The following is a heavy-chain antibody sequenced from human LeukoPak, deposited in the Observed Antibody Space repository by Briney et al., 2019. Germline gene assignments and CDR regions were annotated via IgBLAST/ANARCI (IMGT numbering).Heavy chain of an antibody. CDR3: AQGRAWHDAFEA. CDR1: GFTFSSYA. V-gene: IGHV3-23*01. CDR2: ISGSGGST. J-gene: IGHJ3*01. Sequence: GGSLRLSCAASGFTFSSYAMSWVRQAPGKGLEWVSAISGSGGSTYYADSVKDRFTISGDNSKNTLYLQMNSLRAEDTAVYYCAQGRAWHDAFEAWGQGTMVTVSS.